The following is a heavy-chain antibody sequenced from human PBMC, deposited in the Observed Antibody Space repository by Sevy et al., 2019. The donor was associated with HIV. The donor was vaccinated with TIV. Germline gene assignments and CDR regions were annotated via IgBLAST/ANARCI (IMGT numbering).Heavy chain of an antibody. CDR2: MNPNSGNT. J-gene: IGHJ6*02. D-gene: IGHD1-1*01. Sequence: ASVKVSCKASGYTFTSYDINWVRQAAGQGLEWMGWMNPNSGNTGYAQNFQGRVTMTRNTSISTAYMELSSLRSEDTAVYYCARGGAYNSVGGSSYGMVVWGQGTTVTVSS. V-gene: IGHV1-8*01. CDR1: GYTFTSYD. CDR3: ARGGAYNSVGGSSYGMVV.